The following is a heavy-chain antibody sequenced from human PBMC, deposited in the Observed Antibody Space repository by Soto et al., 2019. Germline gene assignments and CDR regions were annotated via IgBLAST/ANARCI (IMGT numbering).Heavy chain of an antibody. V-gene: IGHV4-59*01. J-gene: IGHJ5*02. CDR2: IYYSGST. CDR1: GGSISSYY. Sequence: QVQLQESGPGLVKPSETLSLTCTVSGGSISSYYWSWIRQPPGKGLEWIGYIYYSGSTNYNPSLKSRVTISVDTSKNQFSLKLSSVTAADTAVYYCAARGDAGWFDPWGQVTLVTVSS. CDR3: AARGDAGWFDP. D-gene: IGHD3-10*01.